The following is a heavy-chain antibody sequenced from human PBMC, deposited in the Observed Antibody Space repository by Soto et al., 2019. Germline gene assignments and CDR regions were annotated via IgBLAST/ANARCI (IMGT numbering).Heavy chain of an antibody. CDR2: IWDDGSKK. Sequence: GGSLRLSCAASGFTFSSYGMHWVRQAPGKGLEWVADIWDDGSKKYDADSVKGRFTISRDNSKNTLYLQMNRLRDEDTAVYYSSSGYYASGSYEDGMDIWGQGTTVTVSS. CDR1: GFTFSSYG. J-gene: IGHJ6*02. CDR3: SSGYYASGSYEDGMDI. D-gene: IGHD3-10*01. V-gene: IGHV3-33*01.